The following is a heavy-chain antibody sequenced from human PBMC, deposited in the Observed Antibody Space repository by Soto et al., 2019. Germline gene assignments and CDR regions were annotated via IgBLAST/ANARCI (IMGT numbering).Heavy chain of an antibody. J-gene: IGHJ4*02. V-gene: IGHV3-66*01. CDR2: IYDGGSA. Sequence: EVQLVESGGGLIQPGGSLRLSCAASGFNVSFSYMNWVRQAPGKGLEWVSVIYDGGSAYYADSVKGRFTISRDSSKNTVYLLMNSLRVEDTAMFYCAREVETAGYFDYWGQGILVTVSS. CDR3: AREVETAGYFDY. CDR1: GFNVSFSY. D-gene: IGHD3-9*01.